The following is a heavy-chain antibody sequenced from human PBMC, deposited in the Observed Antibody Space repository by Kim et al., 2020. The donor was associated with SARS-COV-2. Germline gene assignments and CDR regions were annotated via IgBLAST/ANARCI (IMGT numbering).Heavy chain of an antibody. J-gene: IGHJ6*02. Sequence: GGPLRLSCAASGFTFSSYSMNWVRQAPGKGLEWVSYISSSSSTIYYADSVKGRFTISRDNAKNSLYLQMNSLRDEDTAVYYCAKGSMANGNYYYYYGMGVWGQGTTVTVSS. CDR3: AKGSMANGNYYYYYGMGV. CDR2: ISSSSSTI. CDR1: GFTFSSYS. V-gene: IGHV3-48*02.